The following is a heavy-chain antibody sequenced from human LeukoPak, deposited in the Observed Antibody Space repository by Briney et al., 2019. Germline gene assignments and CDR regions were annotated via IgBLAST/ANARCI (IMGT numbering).Heavy chain of an antibody. D-gene: IGHD3-22*01. J-gene: IGHJ3*02. V-gene: IGHV1-8*01. Sequence: GASVKVSCKTSGYTFTSYDVKWVRQPTGQGFEGVGGMYGGSGKTAYAQKFLGRGTITRNTSISTAYMELSRLTSVDTGVYDCARLYYYASSGYDALDIWGKGTMVTVSS. CDR3: ARLYYYASSGYDALDI. CDR1: GYTFTSYD. CDR2: MYGGSGKT.